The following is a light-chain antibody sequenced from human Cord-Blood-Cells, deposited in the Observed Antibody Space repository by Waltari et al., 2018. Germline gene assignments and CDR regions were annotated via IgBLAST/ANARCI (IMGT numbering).Light chain of an antibody. CDR2: RNS. CDR1: SSNIGSNY. V-gene: IGLV1-47*01. J-gene: IGLJ3*02. CDR3: AAWDDSLSGWV. Sequence: QSVLTQPPSASGTPGQRVTISCSGSSSNIGSNYVYWYQQLPGPAPKLLIYRNSQLPAGVPYRFSGSKSGTSASLAISGLRSEDEADYYCAAWDDSLSGWVFGGGTKLTVL.